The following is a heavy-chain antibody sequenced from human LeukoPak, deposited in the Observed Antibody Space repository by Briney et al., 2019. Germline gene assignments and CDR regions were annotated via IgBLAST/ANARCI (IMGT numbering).Heavy chain of an antibody. V-gene: IGHV4-28*03. CDR1: GYSISSSNW. Sequence: SDTLSLTCAVSGYSISSSNWWGWIRQPPGKGLEWIGYIYYSGSTNYDPSLKSRLTISVDTSKNLFSLKLTSVTAADTAVYFCARDPPGRYFDSWGQGTLVTVSS. CDR3: ARDPPGRYFDS. J-gene: IGHJ4*02. D-gene: IGHD3-10*01. CDR2: IYYSGST.